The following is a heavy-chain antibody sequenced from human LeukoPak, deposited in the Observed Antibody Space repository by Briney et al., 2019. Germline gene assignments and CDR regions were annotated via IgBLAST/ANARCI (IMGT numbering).Heavy chain of an antibody. CDR2: IKQDGSEK. J-gene: IGHJ4*02. Sequence: GGSLRLSCAASGFTFNTYWMTWVRQAPGKGLEWVANIKQDGSEKYYVDSVEGRFTISRDNAKNSLYLQMNSLRAEDTAVYYCARDDPFDYWGQGTLVTVSS. V-gene: IGHV3-7*01. CDR3: ARDDPFDY. CDR1: GFTFNTYW.